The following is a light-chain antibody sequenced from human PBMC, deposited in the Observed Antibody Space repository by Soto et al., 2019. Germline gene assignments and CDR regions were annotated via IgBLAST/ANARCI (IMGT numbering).Light chain of an antibody. CDR1: QSISSW. CDR2: DAS. CDR3: QQYDSFSPYT. V-gene: IGKV1-5*01. J-gene: IGKJ2*01. Sequence: DIQMTQSPSTLSASVGDRVTITCRASQSISSWLAWYQQKPGKAPKLLMYDASNLESGVPSRFSGSGSGTEFTLTITSLQPDDFATYYCQQYDSFSPYTFGQGTKLEI.